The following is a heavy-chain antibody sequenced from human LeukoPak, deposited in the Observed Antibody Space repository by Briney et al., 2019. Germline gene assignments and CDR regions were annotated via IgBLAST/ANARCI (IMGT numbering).Heavy chain of an antibody. V-gene: IGHV4-39*07. CDR1: GGSISSSSYY. J-gene: IGHJ4*02. D-gene: IGHD3-22*01. CDR2: IYYSGST. CDR3: ARGPYYYDSNGDLYFDY. Sequence: PSETLSLTCTVSGGSISSSSYYWGWIRQPPGKGLEWIGSIYYSGSTYYSPSLKSRVTISLDTSRNQFSLKLSSVTAADTAVYYCARGPYYYDSNGDLYFDYWGQGTLVTVSS.